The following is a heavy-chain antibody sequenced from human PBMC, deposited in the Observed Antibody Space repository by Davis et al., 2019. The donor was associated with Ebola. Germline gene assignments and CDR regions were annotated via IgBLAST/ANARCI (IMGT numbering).Heavy chain of an antibody. Sequence: ASAKVSCKVSGDTLSDLSIHWVRQAPGKGLEWMAGFEPDDGGSIYAQIFEGRVTLTVDTAADTAYMDLTGLSSDDTAVYYCAAGPSFGPARHWGQGTLVTVSS. J-gene: IGHJ4*02. CDR1: GDTLSDLS. V-gene: IGHV1-24*01. D-gene: IGHD3/OR15-3a*01. CDR2: FEPDDGGS. CDR3: AAGPSFGPARH.